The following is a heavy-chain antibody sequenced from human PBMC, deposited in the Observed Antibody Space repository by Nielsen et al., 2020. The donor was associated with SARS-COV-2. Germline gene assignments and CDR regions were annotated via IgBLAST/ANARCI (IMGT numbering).Heavy chain of an antibody. J-gene: IGHJ3*02. V-gene: IGHV3-15*01. D-gene: IGHD1-26*01. CDR1: GFTFSSYG. CDR2: VKSKTDGGTT. CDR3: IWVGATLDI. Sequence: GESLKISCAASGFTFSSYGMHWVRQAPGKGLEWAGRVKSKTDGGTTDYATPVKGRFTFSRDDSKSTLYLHMNSLKAEDTAVYYCIWVGATLDIWGQGTMVTVSS.